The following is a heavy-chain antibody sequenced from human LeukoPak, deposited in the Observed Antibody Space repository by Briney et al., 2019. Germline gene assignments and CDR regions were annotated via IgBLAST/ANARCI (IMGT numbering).Heavy chain of an antibody. CDR2: INHSGST. Sequence: SETLSLTCAGYGWSFSGYYWSWIRQPPGKGLEWIGEINHSGSTNYNPSLKSRVTISVDTSKNQFSLKLSSVTAADTAVYYCARVVRYCSGGSCYSGLYYFDYWGQGTLVTVSS. CDR3: ARVVRYCSGGSCYSGLYYFDY. V-gene: IGHV4-34*01. CDR1: GWSFSGYY. J-gene: IGHJ4*02. D-gene: IGHD2-15*01.